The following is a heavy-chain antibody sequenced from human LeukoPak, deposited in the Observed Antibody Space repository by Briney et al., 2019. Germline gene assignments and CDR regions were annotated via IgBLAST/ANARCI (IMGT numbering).Heavy chain of an antibody. CDR3: ARYGDYEFDP. J-gene: IGHJ5*02. V-gene: IGHV4-39*01. D-gene: IGHD4-17*01. Sequence: KPSETLSLTCTVSGGSISSSSYYWGWIRQPPGKGLGWIGSIYYSGSTYYNPSLKSRVTISVDTSKNQFSLKLSSVTAADTAVYYCARYGDYEFDPWGQGTLVTVSS. CDR2: IYYSGST. CDR1: GGSISSSSYY.